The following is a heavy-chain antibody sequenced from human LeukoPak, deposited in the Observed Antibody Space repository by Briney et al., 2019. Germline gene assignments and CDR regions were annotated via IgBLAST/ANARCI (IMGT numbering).Heavy chain of an antibody. J-gene: IGHJ4*02. Sequence: AGGSLRLSCAASGFTFSSYAMSWVRQAPGKGLEWVSAISGSGGSTYYADSVKGRFTISRDNSKNSLYLQMNSLRAEDTALYYCARGYSYGYGIDYWGQGTLVTVSS. CDR2: ISGSGGST. V-gene: IGHV3-23*01. D-gene: IGHD5-18*01. CDR1: GFTFSSYA. CDR3: ARGYSYGYGIDY.